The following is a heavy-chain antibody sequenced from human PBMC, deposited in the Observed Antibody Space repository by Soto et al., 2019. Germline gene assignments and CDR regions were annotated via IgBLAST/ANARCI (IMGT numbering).Heavy chain of an antibody. V-gene: IGHV3-15*07. Sequence: EVQLVESGGGLEKPGGSLGLSCAASGFTFNNAWMNWVRQAPGKGPEWVGLIKRKSEGETTDYAAPVKDRFTISRDDSENTVYLQMNSLKIEDTAVYYCTTEVGNSGSRRTYWGQGTLVTVSS. CDR1: GFTFNNAW. D-gene: IGHD1-26*01. CDR2: IKRKSEGETT. CDR3: TTEVGNSGSRRTY. J-gene: IGHJ4*02.